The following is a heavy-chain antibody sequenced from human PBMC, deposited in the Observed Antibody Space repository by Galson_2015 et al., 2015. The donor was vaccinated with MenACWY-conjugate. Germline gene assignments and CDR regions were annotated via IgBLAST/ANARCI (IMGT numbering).Heavy chain of an antibody. CDR1: GYTFTGFY. CDR2: LTPHSGGA. J-gene: IGHJ6*03. CDR3: ARAYAGGHMDV. Sequence: VKVSCKASGYTFTGFYLHWVRPAPGQGLEWMGRLTPHSGGAEYAQKFQGRVTLSRDMSINTAYMELSSLRFDDTAIYYCARAYAGGHMDVWGEGTTVTVSS. D-gene: IGHD2-2*01. V-gene: IGHV1-2*06.